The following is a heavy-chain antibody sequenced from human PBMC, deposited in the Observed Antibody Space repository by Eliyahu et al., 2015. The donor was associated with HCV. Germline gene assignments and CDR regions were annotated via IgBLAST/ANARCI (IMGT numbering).Heavy chain of an antibody. J-gene: IGHJ6*02. Sequence: QVQLQESGPGLVKPSQTLSLXCTVSGASIXXGSYYLTWIRQPAGKGLEWIGRIYTTGGTHYNPSLKSRVTISMDTSKNQFSLKMNSVTAADTALYYCAFTDSGSLFWVYGMDVWGQGTTVTVSS. CDR3: AFTDSGSLFWVYGMDV. V-gene: IGHV4-61*02. CDR2: IYTTGGT. D-gene: IGHD3-22*01. CDR1: GASIXXGSYY.